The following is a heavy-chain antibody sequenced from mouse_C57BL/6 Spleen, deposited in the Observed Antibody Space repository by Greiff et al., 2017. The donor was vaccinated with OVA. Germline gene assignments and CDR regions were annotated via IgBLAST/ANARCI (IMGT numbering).Heavy chain of an antibody. CDR3: ARGDDYDGGGYYAMDY. CDR2: IYPGSGST. V-gene: IGHV1-55*01. CDR1: GYTFTSYW. D-gene: IGHD2-4*01. Sequence: QVQLQQPGAELVKPGASVKMSCKASGYTFTSYWITWVKQRPGQGLEWIGDIYPGSGSTNYNEKFKSKATLTVDTSSSTAYMQRSSLTSEDSAVYYCARGDDYDGGGYYAMDYWGQGTSVTVSS. J-gene: IGHJ4*01.